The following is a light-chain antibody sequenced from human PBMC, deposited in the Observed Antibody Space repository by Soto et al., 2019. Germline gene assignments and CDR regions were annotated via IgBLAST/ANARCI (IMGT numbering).Light chain of an antibody. J-gene: IGKJ4*01. CDR3: QQLNSYPLT. V-gene: IGKV1-9*01. CDR1: QGISSY. CDR2: AAY. Sequence: DIQLTQSPSILSASVGDRVTITCRASQGISSYLACYQQKPVKDPNILIYAAYTLQSGVPSRFSGSGSGTEFILTIRSLQPEDFATYFCQQLNSYPLTFGGGTKVDI.